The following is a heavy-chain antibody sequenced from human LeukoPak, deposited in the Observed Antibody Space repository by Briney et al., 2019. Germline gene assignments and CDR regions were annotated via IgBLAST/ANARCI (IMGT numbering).Heavy chain of an antibody. CDR3: ARDRTDTAMVTGYFDY. CDR2: ISYDGSNK. CDR1: GFTFSSYA. D-gene: IGHD5-18*01. V-gene: IGHV3-30*04. Sequence: GGSLRLSCAASGFTFSSYAMHWVRQAPGKGLEWVAVISYDGSNKYYADSVKGRFTISRDNSKNTLYLQMNSLRAEDTAVYYCARDRTDTAMVTGYFDYWGQGTLVTVSS. J-gene: IGHJ4*03.